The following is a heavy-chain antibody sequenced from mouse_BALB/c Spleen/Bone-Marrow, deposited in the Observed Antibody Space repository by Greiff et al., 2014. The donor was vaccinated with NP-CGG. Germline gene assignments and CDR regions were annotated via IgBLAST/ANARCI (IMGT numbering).Heavy chain of an antibody. CDR3: TTTDSSGVFAY. D-gene: IGHD3-2*01. V-gene: IGHV14-3*02. J-gene: IGHJ3*01. Sequence: EVQLQQSGAELVKPGASVKLSCTASGFNIKDSYMHWVKQRPEQGLEWIGRIYPANGNTKYDPKFQGKATITADTSSNTAYLQLSILTSEDTAVYYCTTTDSSGVFAYWGQGTLVTVSA. CDR1: GFNIKDSY. CDR2: IYPANGNT.